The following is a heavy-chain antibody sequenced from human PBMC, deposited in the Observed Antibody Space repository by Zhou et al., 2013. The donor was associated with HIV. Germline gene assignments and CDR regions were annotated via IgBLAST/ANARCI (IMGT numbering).Heavy chain of an antibody. CDR2: IYYSGST. CDR1: GGSISSSSYY. Sequence: VQLQESGPGLVKPSETLSLTCTVSGGSISSSSYYWGWIRQPPGKGLEWIGSIYYSGSTYYNPSLKSRVTISVDTSKNQFSLKLSSVTAADTAVYYCARGXARLYYYYMDVWGKGATVTVSS. V-gene: IGHV4-39*01. CDR3: ARGXARLYYYYMDV. J-gene: IGHJ6*03. D-gene: IGHD6-6*01.